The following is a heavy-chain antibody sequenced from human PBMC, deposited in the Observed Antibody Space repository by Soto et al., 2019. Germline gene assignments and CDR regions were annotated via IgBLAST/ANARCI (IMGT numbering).Heavy chain of an antibody. D-gene: IGHD6-19*01. CDR3: TRTPVPGTRYFQH. Sequence: GASVKVSCKASGYTFTSYGISWVRQAPGQGLEWMGWINPNSGDTHYAQKFQGWLTMTRDTSISTAYKELSRLKSDDTAVYYCTRTPVPGTRYFQHWGQGTLVTVSS. V-gene: IGHV1-2*04. CDR2: INPNSGDT. J-gene: IGHJ1*01. CDR1: GYTFTSYG.